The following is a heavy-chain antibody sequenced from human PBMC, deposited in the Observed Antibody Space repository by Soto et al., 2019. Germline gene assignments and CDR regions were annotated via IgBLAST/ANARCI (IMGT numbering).Heavy chain of an antibody. J-gene: IGHJ6*02. CDR1: GYTFTGYY. CDR3: ARFDHSTVTTRYYYVMDF. CDR2: INPNSRGT. D-gene: IGHD4-17*01. V-gene: IGHV1-2*02. Sequence: ASVKVSCKASGYTFTGYYLHWVRPAPGQLLEWMGWINPNSRGTNYAQKFQGRVTMTRDTSISTAYMELSRLRSDDTAVYYCARFDHSTVTTRYYYVMDFWGQGTTVTVSS.